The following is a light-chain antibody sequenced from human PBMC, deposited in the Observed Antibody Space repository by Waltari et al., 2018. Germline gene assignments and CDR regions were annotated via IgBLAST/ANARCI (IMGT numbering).Light chain of an antibody. CDR3: QQYNSYSWT. V-gene: IGKV1-5*03. Sequence: DIQMTQSPSTLSASVGDRVTITCRVSQSISSWLAWFQQKPGKAPNLLIYKAASLVSGVPSRFSGSGSGTLVTFIISSLQPDDFATYYCQQYNSYSWTFGQGTKVEVK. CDR2: KAA. CDR1: QSISSW. J-gene: IGKJ1*01.